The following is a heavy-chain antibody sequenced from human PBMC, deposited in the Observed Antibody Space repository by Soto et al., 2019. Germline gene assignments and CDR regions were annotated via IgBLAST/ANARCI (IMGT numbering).Heavy chain of an antibody. V-gene: IGHV3-23*01. CDR3: EKARDTATAYDAYDM. J-gene: IGHJ3*02. CDR1: EFTFSSYP. CDR2: ITGSGGFT. Sequence: GCLRRPCAASEFTFSSYPMSWVRQAPGKGLEWVSAITGSGGFTNYADSVKGRFTISRDNSKNTLFLQMNSLRAEDTAVYYCEKARDTATAYDAYDMWGQGTMVTV. D-gene: IGHD5-18*01.